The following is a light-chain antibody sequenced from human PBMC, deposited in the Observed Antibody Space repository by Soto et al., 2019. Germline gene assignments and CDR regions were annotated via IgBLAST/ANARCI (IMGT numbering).Light chain of an antibody. CDR1: QSVSRN. V-gene: IGKV3-15*01. CDR2: GAS. Sequence: EMVMTQSPATLSVSPGDRATLSCRASQSVSRNLAWYQQKPVQAPRLLIYGASTRATSIPARFSGSGSGTEFTLTISSLQSEDFAVYYWQQYNNWPPWTFGQGTKVEIK. J-gene: IGKJ1*01. CDR3: QQYNNWPPWT.